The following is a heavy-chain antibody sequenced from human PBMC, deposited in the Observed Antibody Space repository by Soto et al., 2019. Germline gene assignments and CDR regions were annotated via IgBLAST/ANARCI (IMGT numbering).Heavy chain of an antibody. CDR2: ITWNGKST. Sequence: EVHLVDSGGGLAQPGRSLRLSCAASGFTFDDFAMHWVRRVPGKGLEWVSSITWNGKSTGYADSVKGRFIISRDNAKNSLYLQMNNLRREDTALYYCAKGGPDAFCSGGRCYLESWGQGTQVTVSS. J-gene: IGHJ5*02. CDR1: GFTFDDFA. V-gene: IGHV3-9*01. CDR3: AKGGPDAFCSGGRCYLES. D-gene: IGHD2-15*01.